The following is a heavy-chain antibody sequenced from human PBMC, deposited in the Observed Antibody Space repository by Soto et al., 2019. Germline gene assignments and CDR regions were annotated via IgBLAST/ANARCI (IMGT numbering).Heavy chain of an antibody. CDR3: ARGGRYSYGSQFDY. Sequence: QVQLQQWGAGLLKPSETLSLTCAVYGGSFSGYYWSWIRQPPGKGLEWIGEINHSGSTNYNPSLKSRVTISVDTSKSQFSLELSSVTAADTAVYYCARGGRYSYGSQFDYWGQGTLVTVSS. CDR2: INHSGST. D-gene: IGHD5-18*01. V-gene: IGHV4-34*01. J-gene: IGHJ4*02. CDR1: GGSFSGYY.